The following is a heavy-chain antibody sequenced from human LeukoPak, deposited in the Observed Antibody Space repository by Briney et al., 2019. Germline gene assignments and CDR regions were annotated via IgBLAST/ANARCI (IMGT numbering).Heavy chain of an antibody. CDR3: ASRYCTGVNCFAASYMCMDV. J-gene: IGHJ6*03. CDR2: IKQDGSEK. Sequence: GGSLRLSCAASGLTFSRNWMTWFRQAPGKGLEWVANIKQDGSEKYYVDSVKGRFTISRDNADRSLYLQMTSLRVEDTAVYFCASRYCTGVNCFAASYMCMDVWGKGTTVTVSS. CDR1: GLTFSRNW. D-gene: IGHD2-8*02. V-gene: IGHV3-7*01.